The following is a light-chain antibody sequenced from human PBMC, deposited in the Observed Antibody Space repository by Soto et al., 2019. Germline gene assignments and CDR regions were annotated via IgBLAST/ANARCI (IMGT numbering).Light chain of an antibody. Sequence: DIQMTQSPSSLSASVGDRVTITCRASQSINTYLNWYQQRPGRAPKLLIYAASSLHSGVPSRFSGSGSGTDFTLNISSLQPEDFATYYCQQSYIPPLTFGGGTKVEI. CDR2: AAS. CDR1: QSINTY. J-gene: IGKJ4*01. V-gene: IGKV1-39*01. CDR3: QQSYIPPLT.